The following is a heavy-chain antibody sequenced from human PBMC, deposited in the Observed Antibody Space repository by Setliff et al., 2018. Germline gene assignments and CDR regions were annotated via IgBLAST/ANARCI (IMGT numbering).Heavy chain of an antibody. D-gene: IGHD2-15*01. CDR3: ATERGLVVSATDYYYYMDV. CDR1: GYIFTSYG. V-gene: IGHV1-69*05. CDR2: INPIFGTA. Sequence: SVKVSCKASGYIFTSYGFSWVRQAPGQGLEWMGGINPIFGTADYTQNFQGRVTITTDESTSTAYMELSSLGSEDTAIYYCATERGLVVSATDYYYYMDVWGKGTTVTVSS. J-gene: IGHJ6*03.